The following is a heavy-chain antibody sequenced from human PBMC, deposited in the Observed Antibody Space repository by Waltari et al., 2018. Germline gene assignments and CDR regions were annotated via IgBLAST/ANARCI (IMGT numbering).Heavy chain of an antibody. Sequence: QLQLHESGPRLAKPSETLSLSCTASGASIRSGPYSWGWIRQPPGKGLEWIGSIYYTGNTYYTPYIKRRVTISVSPSNTRVSLRLTSVTAADTAVYYCARRHRVLPPSIFHPDSWAQGTLVTASS. CDR2: IYYTGNT. D-gene: IGHD2-2*01. V-gene: IGHV4-39*02. CDR1: GASIRSGPYS. J-gene: IGHJ4*02. CDR3: ARRHRVLPPSIFHPDS.